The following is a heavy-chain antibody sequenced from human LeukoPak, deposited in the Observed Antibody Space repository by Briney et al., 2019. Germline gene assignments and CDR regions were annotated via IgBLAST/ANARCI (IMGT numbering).Heavy chain of an antibody. J-gene: IGHJ4*02. V-gene: IGHV3-23*01. CDR3: AKDSEDFWSGWSPFDY. D-gene: IGHD3-3*01. Sequence: PGGSLRLSCAASGFTFSNSAMSWVRQAPGKGLEWVSLMIASSGSTFYADSVKGRFTISRDNSKNTLYLQMNSLRAEDTAVYYCAKDSEDFWSGWSPFDYWGQGTLVTVSS. CDR2: MIASSGST. CDR1: GFTFSNSA.